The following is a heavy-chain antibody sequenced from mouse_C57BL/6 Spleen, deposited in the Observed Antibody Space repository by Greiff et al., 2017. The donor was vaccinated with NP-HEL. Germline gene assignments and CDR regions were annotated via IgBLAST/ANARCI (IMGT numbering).Heavy chain of an antibody. J-gene: IGHJ1*03. CDR1: GFSLTSYA. D-gene: IGHD1-1*01. Sequence: VQVVASGPGLVAPSQSLSITCTVSGFSLTSYAISWVRQPPGKGLEWLGVIWTGGGTNYNSALKSRLSISKDNSKSQVFLKMNSLQTDDTARYYWARKSYGSSYWYFDVGGTGTTVTVSS. CDR3: ARKSYGSSYWYFDV. CDR2: IWTGGGT. V-gene: IGHV2-9-1*01.